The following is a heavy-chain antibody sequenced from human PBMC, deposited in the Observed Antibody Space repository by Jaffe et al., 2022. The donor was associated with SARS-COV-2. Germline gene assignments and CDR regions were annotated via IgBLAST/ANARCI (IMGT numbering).Heavy chain of an antibody. V-gene: IGHV1-46*01. Sequence: QVQLVQSGAEVKKPGASVKVSCKASGYTFTSYYMHWVRQAPGQGLEWMGIINPSGGSTSYAQKFQGRVTMTRDTSTSTVYMELSSLRSEDTAVYYCALWDCSSTSCYLKLDPWGQGTLVTVSS. CDR2: INPSGGST. D-gene: IGHD2-2*01. CDR3: ALWDCSSTSCYLKLDP. J-gene: IGHJ5*02. CDR1: GYTFTSYY.